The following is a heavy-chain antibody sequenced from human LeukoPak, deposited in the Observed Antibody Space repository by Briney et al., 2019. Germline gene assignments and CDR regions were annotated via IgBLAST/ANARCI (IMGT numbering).Heavy chain of an antibody. CDR3: AREAVAGPFFDD. CDR1: GFTFCSYA. CDR2: ISNDGSNK. J-gene: IGHJ4*02. Sequence: GGSLRLSCAASGFTFCSYAMHWVRQAPGKGLEWVAVISNDGSNKYYADSVKGRITISRDNSKNTLYLQMNSLRAQDTAVYYCAREAVAGPFFDDWGQGTLVSVS. D-gene: IGHD6-19*01. V-gene: IGHV3-30*04.